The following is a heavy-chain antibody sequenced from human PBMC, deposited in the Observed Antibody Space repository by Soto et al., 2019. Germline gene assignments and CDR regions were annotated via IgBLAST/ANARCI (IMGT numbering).Heavy chain of an antibody. CDR2: IKTKSEGEAT. V-gene: IGHV3-15*07. CDR3: TTGSVEGV. Sequence: EVQLVESGGGLVKPGGSLRLSCAASDFTISNAWMNWVRQAPGKGLEWVGRIKTKSEGEATDYAAPLKGGFTISRDDSKNTLFLQMNSLKTEDTAVYYCTTGSVEGVWGQGATVTVSS. CDR1: DFTISNAW. D-gene: IGHD2-15*01. J-gene: IGHJ6*02.